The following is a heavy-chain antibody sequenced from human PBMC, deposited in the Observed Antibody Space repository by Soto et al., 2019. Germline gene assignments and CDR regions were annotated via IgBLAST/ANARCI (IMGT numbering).Heavy chain of an antibody. D-gene: IGHD3-9*01. Sequence: GGSLRLSCAASGFTFSSYGMHWVRQAPGKGLEWVAVISYDGSNKYYAGSVKGRFTISRDNSKNTLYLQMNSLRAEDTAVYYCAKDAGKYYDILTGHYPSPMDVWGQGTTVTVSS. CDR2: ISYDGSNK. J-gene: IGHJ6*02. CDR3: AKDAGKYYDILTGHYPSPMDV. CDR1: GFTFSSYG. V-gene: IGHV3-30*18.